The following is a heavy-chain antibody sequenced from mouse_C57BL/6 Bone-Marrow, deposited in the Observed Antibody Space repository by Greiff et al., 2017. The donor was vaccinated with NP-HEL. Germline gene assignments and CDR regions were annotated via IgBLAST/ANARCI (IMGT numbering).Heavy chain of an antibody. CDR3: ARFDYPYYFDY. CDR1: GYAFTNYL. CDR2: INPGSGGT. Sequence: QVQLQQSGAELVRPGTSVKVSCKASGYAFTNYLIEWVKQRPGQGLEWIGVINPGSGGTNYNEKFKGKATLTADKSSSTAYMQLSSLTSEDSAVYFCARFDYPYYFDYWGQGTTLTVSS. D-gene: IGHD2-4*01. V-gene: IGHV1-54*01. J-gene: IGHJ2*01.